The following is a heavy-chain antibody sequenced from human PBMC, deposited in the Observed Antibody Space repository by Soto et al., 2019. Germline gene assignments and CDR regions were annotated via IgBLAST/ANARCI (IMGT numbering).Heavy chain of an antibody. D-gene: IGHD3-16*01. V-gene: IGHV1-18*01. CDR1: GYSFTRYG. CDR2: INAYNGNT. J-gene: IGHJ6*02. Sequence: QVQLVQSGAEVKNPGASVKVSCKASGYSFTRYGIGWARQAPGQGLEWMGWINAYNGNTNYAQNLQGILTLTTYTSTTTAYMELRSLRSNDTAIYYCAMVDVYVTPSPQDVWGQGTTVTVSS. CDR3: AMVDVYVTPSPQDV.